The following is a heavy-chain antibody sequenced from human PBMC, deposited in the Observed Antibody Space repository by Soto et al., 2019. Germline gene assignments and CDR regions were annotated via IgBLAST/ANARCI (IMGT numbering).Heavy chain of an antibody. CDR2: ISSYGADT. CDR3: VKEGYMRSDWYGQFDY. J-gene: IGHJ4*02. CDR1: GFTFNSYA. Sequence: GGSLRLSCSASGFTFNSYAMHWVRQAPGKGLEFLSAISSYGADTYYADSVKGRFAISRDNSKNTLYLQMSSLRAEDTALYYCVKEGYMRSDWYGQFDYWGQGALVTVSS. V-gene: IGHV3-64D*06. D-gene: IGHD6-19*01.